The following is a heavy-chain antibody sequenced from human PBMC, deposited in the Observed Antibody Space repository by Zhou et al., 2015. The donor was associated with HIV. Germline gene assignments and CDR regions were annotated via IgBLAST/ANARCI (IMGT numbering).Heavy chain of an antibody. V-gene: IGHV3-20*04. CDR1: GFTFDHFG. D-gene: IGHD1-1*01. J-gene: IGHJ4*02. CDR2: LDWNGGKT. Sequence: EVQLVESGGGVVRPGGSLRLSCAASGFTFDHFGMSWVRQIPGKGLEWVSGLDWNGGKTGYVDSVKGRFTISRDNAKNSLYLQMNSLRVEDTALYYCARAGYNNPLDSWGQGTLVTVSS. CDR3: ARAGYNNPLDS.